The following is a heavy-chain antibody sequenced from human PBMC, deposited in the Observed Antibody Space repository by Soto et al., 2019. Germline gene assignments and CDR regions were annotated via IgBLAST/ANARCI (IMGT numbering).Heavy chain of an antibody. D-gene: IGHD6-13*01. V-gene: IGHV3-23*01. J-gene: IGHJ4*02. CDR3: AKDAAMVSSTFNYFDY. CDR1: GFFFSSYA. Sequence: EVQLLESGGGLVQPGGSLRLSCAASGFFFSSYAMSWVRQAPGKGLEWVSGIGGSGGYKSYADSVKGRFTISRDNSKSTLYLQMESLGAEYTAVYYCAKDAAMVSSTFNYFDYWGQGTLVAVSS. CDR2: IGGSGGYK.